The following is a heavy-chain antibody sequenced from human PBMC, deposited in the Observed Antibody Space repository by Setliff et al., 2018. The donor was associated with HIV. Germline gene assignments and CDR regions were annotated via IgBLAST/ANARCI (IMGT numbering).Heavy chain of an antibody. V-gene: IGHV1-46*01. D-gene: IGHD3-22*01. J-gene: IGHJ1*01. CDR3: ARDWEARADYYDTSGQAQYFQH. CDR1: GYSFTSYY. Sequence: ASVKVSCKASGYSFTSYYVHWVRQAPGQGLEWMGIINPSGGTTSYAQKFQGRVTMTRDTSTSTVYMELSSLRSEDTAVYYCARDWEARADYYDTSGQAQYFQHWGQGTLVTVSS. CDR2: INPSGGTT.